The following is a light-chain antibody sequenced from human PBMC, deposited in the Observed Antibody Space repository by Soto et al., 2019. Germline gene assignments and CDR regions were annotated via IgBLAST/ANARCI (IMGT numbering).Light chain of an antibody. CDR2: GAS. Sequence: IVMTQSPATLSVSPGERATLSCRASQSVTSNLAWYQQKPGQAPRLVIYGASTRATGIPARFSGSGSGTEFTLTISSLQSEDFAVYYCQQYSDWPLTFGGGTKVEIK. CDR3: QQYSDWPLT. V-gene: IGKV3-15*01. CDR1: QSVTSN. J-gene: IGKJ4*01.